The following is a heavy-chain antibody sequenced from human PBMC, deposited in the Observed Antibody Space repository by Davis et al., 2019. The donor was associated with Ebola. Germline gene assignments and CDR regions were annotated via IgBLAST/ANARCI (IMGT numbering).Heavy chain of an antibody. CDR2: ISWNGGIT. Sequence: GGSLRLSCAASGFTFDTYGMTWVRQAPGKGLEWVSGISWNGGITGYAGSVKGRFTISRDNRRDSLYLQLNRLRAEDTALYYCVRGAAAAGTHRYYYMDVWGTGTTVTVSS. J-gene: IGHJ6*03. V-gene: IGHV3-20*04. CDR3: VRGAAAAGTHRYYYMDV. CDR1: GFTFDTYG. D-gene: IGHD6-13*01.